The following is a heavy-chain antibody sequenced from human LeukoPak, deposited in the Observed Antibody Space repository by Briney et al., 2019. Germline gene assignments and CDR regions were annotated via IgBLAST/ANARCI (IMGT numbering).Heavy chain of an antibody. V-gene: IGHV1-18*01. Sequence: ASVKVSCKASGYTFTSYGISWVRQAPGQGLEWMGWISAYNGNTNYAQKLQGRVTMTTDTSTSTAYMELRSLRSDDTAVYYCARSPVTIWFGELRYNYYYYMDVWGKGTTVTVSS. D-gene: IGHD3-10*01. CDR2: ISAYNGNT. CDR3: ARSPVTIWFGELRYNYYYYMDV. J-gene: IGHJ6*03. CDR1: GYTFTSYG.